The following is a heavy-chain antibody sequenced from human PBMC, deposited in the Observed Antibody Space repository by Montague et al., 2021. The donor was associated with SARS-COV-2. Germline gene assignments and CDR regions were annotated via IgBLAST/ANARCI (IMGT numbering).Heavy chain of an antibody. CDR3: ARGGERSLLERPLDY. CDR2: VYYNGDT. J-gene: IGHJ4*02. D-gene: IGHD3-16*01. V-gene: IGHV4-59*11. CDR1: GGSTASHY. Sequence: SETLSLTCTVSGGSTASHYWNWIRRSPGKRPEWIGYVYYNGDTKYNPSLQSRVTISIDTSENQFSLRLNSVTAADTAVYYCARGGERSLLERPLDYWGQGTLVTVSS.